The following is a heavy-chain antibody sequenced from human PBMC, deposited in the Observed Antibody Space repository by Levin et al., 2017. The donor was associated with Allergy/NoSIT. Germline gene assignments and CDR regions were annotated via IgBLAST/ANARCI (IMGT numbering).Heavy chain of an antibody. J-gene: IGHJ6*03. D-gene: IGHD2-15*01. CDR1: GGSFSGYY. CDR3: ARGGVEGRVAVYYYMDV. Sequence: SQTLSLTCAVYGGSFSGYYWSWIRQPPGKGLEWIGEINHSGSTNYNPSLKSRVTISVDTSKNQFSLKLSSVTAADTAVYYCARGGVEGRVAVYYYMDVWGKGTTVTVSS. V-gene: IGHV4-34*01. CDR2: INHSGST.